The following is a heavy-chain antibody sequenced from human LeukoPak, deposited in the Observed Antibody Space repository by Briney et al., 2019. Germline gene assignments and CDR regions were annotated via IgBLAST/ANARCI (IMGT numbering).Heavy chain of an antibody. J-gene: IGHJ4*02. CDR2: INPSGGST. Sequence: ASVTVSCKASGYTFTSYYMHWVRQAPGQGLEWMGIINPSGGSTSYAQKFQGRVTMTRDTSTSTVYMELSSLRSEDTAVYCCARGWDTAMVEYYFDYWGQGTLVTVSS. V-gene: IGHV1-46*01. CDR3: ARGWDTAMVEYYFDY. D-gene: IGHD5-18*01. CDR1: GYTFTSYY.